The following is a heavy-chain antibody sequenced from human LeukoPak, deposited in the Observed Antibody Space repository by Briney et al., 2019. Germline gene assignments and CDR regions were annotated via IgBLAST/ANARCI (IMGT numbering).Heavy chain of an antibody. CDR1: GFTFSSYA. D-gene: IGHD6-13*01. CDR3: AKESSSRGEVDY. Sequence: GGSLRLSCAASGFTFSSYAMAWVRQAPGKGLEWVSGISDSGGSTYHADSVKGRFTISRDNSKSMLYLQMNSLRAEDTAVYYCAKESSSRGEVDYWGQGTLVSVSS. J-gene: IGHJ4*02. V-gene: IGHV3-23*01. CDR2: ISDSGGST.